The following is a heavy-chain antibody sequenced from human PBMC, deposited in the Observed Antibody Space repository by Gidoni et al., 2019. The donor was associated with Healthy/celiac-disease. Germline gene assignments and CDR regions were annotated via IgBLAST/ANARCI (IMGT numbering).Heavy chain of an antibody. J-gene: IGHJ4*02. CDR3: ARGEGGVVVVAATLDY. Sequence: QVQLHQWGAGLLKPSETLSPTCAVYGGPFRGYYWGWIRQPPGKGLEWIGDINHSGRTNYNPSLKSRVTISVDTSKNQFSLKLSSVTAADTAVYYCARGEGGVVVVAATLDYWGQGTLVTVSX. CDR2: INHSGRT. V-gene: IGHV4-34*01. D-gene: IGHD2-15*01. CDR1: GGPFRGYY.